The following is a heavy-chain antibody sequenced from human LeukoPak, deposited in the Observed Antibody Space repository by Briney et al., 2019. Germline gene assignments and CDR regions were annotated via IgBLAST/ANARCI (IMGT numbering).Heavy chain of an antibody. D-gene: IGHD3-9*01. CDR1: GYSISSGYY. V-gene: IGHV4-38-2*01. J-gene: IGHJ5*02. CDR3: AKVYYDILTGYYNWFDP. Sequence: SETLSLTCAVSGYSISSGYYWGWIRQPPGKGLESIGSIYHSGSTYYNPSLKSRVTISVDTSKNQFSLKLSSVTAADTAVYYCAKVYYDILTGYYNWFDPWGQGTLVTVSS. CDR2: IYHSGST.